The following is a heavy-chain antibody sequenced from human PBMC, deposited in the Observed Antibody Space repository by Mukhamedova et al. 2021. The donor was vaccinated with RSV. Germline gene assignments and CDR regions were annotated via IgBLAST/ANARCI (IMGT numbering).Heavy chain of an antibody. Sequence: VRQAPGQGLEWMGGIIPIFGTANYAQKFQGRVTITADESTSTAYMELSSLRSEDTAVYYCASTYGSGSWPFDYWGQGTLVTVSS. CDR2: IIPIFGTA. D-gene: IGHD3-10*01. J-gene: IGHJ4*02. CDR3: ASTYGSGSWPFDY. V-gene: IGHV1-69*01.